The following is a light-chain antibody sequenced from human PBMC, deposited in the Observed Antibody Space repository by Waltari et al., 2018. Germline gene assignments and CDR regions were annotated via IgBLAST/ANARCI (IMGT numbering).Light chain of an antibody. CDR2: DAS. Sequence: EIVLTQSPATLSLSPGDTATLSCRASQSVGSYLAWYQQKPGQPPRLLIYDASNRATGFPARFRGSGSGTEFTLTISSLEAEDFAVYYCQQRSNWTPHTFGQGARLEIK. CDR1: QSVGSY. V-gene: IGKV3-11*01. J-gene: IGKJ2*01. CDR3: QQRSNWTPHT.